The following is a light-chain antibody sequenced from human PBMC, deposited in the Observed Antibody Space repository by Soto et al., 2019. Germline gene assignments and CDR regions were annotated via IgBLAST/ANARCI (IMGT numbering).Light chain of an antibody. CDR3: QHYSNWPPT. J-gene: IGKJ3*01. Sequence: EMVMTQSPATLSVSPGERVTLSCRASESVHRNLAWYQQKPGQGPSLLIYYASTRATGVPDRFTGSGSGTEFTLTIGSLQSEDCGVYHCQHYSNWPPTFGPGTKVEIK. CDR1: ESVHRN. V-gene: IGKV3-15*01. CDR2: YAS.